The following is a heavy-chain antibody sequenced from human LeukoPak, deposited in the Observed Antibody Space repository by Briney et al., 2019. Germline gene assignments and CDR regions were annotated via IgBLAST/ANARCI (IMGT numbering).Heavy chain of an antibody. D-gene: IGHD5-18*01. J-gene: IGHJ4*02. CDR2: IYYSGST. CDR1: GGSISSYY. Sequence: SETLSLTCTVSGGSISSYYWSWIRHPPGKGLEWIGYIYYSGSTNYNPSLKSRVTISVDTSKNQFSLKLSSVTAADTAVYYCARGGYSYVDYFDYWGQGTLVTVSS. CDR3: ARGGYSYVDYFDY. V-gene: IGHV4-59*08.